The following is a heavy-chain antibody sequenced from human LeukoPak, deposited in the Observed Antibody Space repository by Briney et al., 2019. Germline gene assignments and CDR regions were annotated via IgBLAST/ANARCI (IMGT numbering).Heavy chain of an antibody. Sequence: SQTLSLTCAIFGDSISSNSSWNWIRQSPSRGLEWLGRTYYRSKWYNDYVVSVKSRININPDTSKNQFSLQLNSVTPEDTAVYYCARGGQGDGYSADEAFDIWGQGTMVTVS. J-gene: IGHJ3*02. CDR2: TYYRSKWYN. D-gene: IGHD5-18*01. CDR3: ARGGQGDGYSADEAFDI. CDR1: GDSISSNSS. V-gene: IGHV6-1*01.